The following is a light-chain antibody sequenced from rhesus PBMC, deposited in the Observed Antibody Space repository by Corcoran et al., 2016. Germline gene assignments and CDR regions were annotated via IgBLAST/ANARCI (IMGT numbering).Light chain of an antibody. CDR1: ENVNNY. J-gene: IGKJ3*01. V-gene: IGKV1-74*01. CDR3: QQGYGTPFS. CDR2: QAS. Sequence: DIQMTQSPSSLSASLGDRVTITCRASENVNNYLNWYQQKPGKAPKFLIYQASTLHSAVPSRFSGSGSGTDYTFTISSLQPEDVATYYCQQGYGTPFSFGPGTKVDLK.